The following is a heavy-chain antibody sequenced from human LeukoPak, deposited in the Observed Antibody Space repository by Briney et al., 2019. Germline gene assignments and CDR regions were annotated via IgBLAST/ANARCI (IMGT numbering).Heavy chain of an antibody. CDR2: ISYDGSKK. V-gene: IGHV3-30*04. Sequence: GGSLRLSRAPSGFTLSSFAMHWVREAPGKGLGWVAVISYDGSKKYYADSAKGRFTISRDNSKNSLYLQMNSLRAEDTSVYYCATACGGDCYSDYWGQGTLVTVSS. CDR1: GFTLSSFA. J-gene: IGHJ4*02. D-gene: IGHD2-21*02. CDR3: ATACGGDCYSDY.